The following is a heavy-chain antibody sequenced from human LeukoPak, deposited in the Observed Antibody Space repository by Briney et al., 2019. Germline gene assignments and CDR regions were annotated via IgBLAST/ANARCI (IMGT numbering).Heavy chain of an antibody. J-gene: IGHJ4*02. V-gene: IGHV4-4*07. Sequence: NPSETLSLTCTVSGGSISSYQWRWIRQPAGKELEWIGHININEGPKYNPSLRSRVTMSADTSRNQYSLKLSSVTAADTAVYYCARDGNSYGPDFDYWGQGTLVTVSS. CDR3: ARDGNSYGPDFDY. D-gene: IGHD5-18*01. CDR2: ININEGP. CDR1: GGSISSYQ.